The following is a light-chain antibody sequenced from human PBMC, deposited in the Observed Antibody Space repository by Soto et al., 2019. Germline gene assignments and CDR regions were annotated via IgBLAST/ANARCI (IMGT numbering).Light chain of an antibody. CDR1: QNLGSY. CDR3: QHYNNWPRT. J-gene: IGKJ1*01. Sequence: EIVMTQSPATQSVSRGERAALSRRASQNLGSYLAWFQKKPGQAPRLLIYGASTRANGIPARFSGSGSGTEFTLTISSLQSEDFAVYYCQHYNNWPRTFGQGTKVDIK. CDR2: GAS. V-gene: IGKV3-15*01.